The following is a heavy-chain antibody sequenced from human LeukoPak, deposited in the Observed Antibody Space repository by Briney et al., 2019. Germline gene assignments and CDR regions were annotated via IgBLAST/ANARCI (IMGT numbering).Heavy chain of an antibody. V-gene: IGHV1-2*02. J-gene: IGHJ3*02. Sequence: ASVQVSCKASGYTFTGYYIHWVRQAPGQGLEWMGWIGPNNGDTRNAQKFQGRVTMTRDTSITTVYMELSRLRSDDTAVYYCARFGAPQWSGAPLGINAFDMWGQGTMVTVSS. D-gene: IGHD3-16*01. CDR2: IGPNNGDT. CDR3: ARFGAPQWSGAPLGINAFDM. CDR1: GYTFTGYY.